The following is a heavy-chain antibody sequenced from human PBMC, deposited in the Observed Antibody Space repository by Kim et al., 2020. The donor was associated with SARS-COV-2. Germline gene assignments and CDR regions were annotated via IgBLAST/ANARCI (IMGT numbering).Heavy chain of an antibody. D-gene: IGHD3-10*02. Sequence: YNPSLKSRVTISVDTSKNQFSLKLSSVTAADTAVYYCARASDYGYVPFDYWGQGTLVTVSS. V-gene: IGHV4-59*01. J-gene: IGHJ4*02. CDR3: ARASDYGYVPFDY.